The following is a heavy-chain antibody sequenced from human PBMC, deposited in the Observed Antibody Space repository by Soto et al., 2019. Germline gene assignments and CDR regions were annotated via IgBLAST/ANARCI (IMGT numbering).Heavy chain of an antibody. CDR2: IYYSGST. CDR3: ARDRAKWKDYYYYGMDV. CDR1: EGNIINGDDF. V-gene: IGHV4-30-4*01. D-gene: IGHD1-20*01. J-gene: IGHJ6*02. Sequence: TVAEGNIINGDDFRTCKNQPPGKGLEWIGYIYYSGSTYYNPSLKSRLTMSVGTSKNQFSLKLSSVTAADTAVYYCARDRAKWKDYYYYGMDVWGQGTTVTVSS.